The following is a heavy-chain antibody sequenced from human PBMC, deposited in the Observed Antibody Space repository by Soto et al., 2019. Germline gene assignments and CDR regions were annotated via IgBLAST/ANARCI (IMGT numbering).Heavy chain of an antibody. CDR2: IHWNDEK. CDR1: GFSLTTDGVG. D-gene: IGHD4-4*01. V-gene: IGHV2-5*01. CDR3: AHRTTVTSGIN. J-gene: IGHJ4*02. Sequence: QITLKESGPTLVKPTQTLTLTCTFSGFSLTTDGVGVDWIRQPPGKALEWLGLIHWNDEKRYRPSLQSRLTITKDTSRNQVVLTMTNMDPVDTATYYCAHRTTVTSGINWGQGTLVTVSS.